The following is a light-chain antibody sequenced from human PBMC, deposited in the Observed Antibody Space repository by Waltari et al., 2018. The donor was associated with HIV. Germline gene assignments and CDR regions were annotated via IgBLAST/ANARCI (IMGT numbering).Light chain of an antibody. CDR3: QHYNFLLT. J-gene: IGKJ4*01. V-gene: IGKV1-33*01. CDR2: GAS. Sequence: DVHMTQSPASLSASVGDRVTISCQANQAIGQSLNWYHQKTGKAPKLLIYGASNLEKGGPPRINGSGSGTEFTFSIDPLQPEDVGTYYCQHYNFLLTFGGGTKV. CDR1: QAIGQS.